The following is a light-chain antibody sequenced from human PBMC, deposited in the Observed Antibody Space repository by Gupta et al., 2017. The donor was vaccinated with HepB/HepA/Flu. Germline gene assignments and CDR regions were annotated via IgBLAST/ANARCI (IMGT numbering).Light chain of an antibody. CDR3: SSYAGSNNLI. J-gene: IGLJ2*01. CDR2: DVS. CDR1: SSDVGGYNY. V-gene: IGLV2-8*01. Sequence: QSALTQPPSASGSPGQSVTISCTGTSSDVGGYNYVSWYQQHQGKAPKLMIYDVSKRPSGVPDRFSGSKSGNTASLTVSGLQAEDEADYYCSSYAGSNNLIFCGGTKLTVL.